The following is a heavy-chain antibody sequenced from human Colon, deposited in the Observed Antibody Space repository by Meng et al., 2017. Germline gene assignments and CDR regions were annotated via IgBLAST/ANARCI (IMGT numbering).Heavy chain of an antibody. CDR2: INHSGST. CDR3: ARIRPRLGGKTFDP. J-gene: IGHJ5*02. D-gene: IGHD3-16*01. V-gene: IGHV4-34*01. Sequence: VHVPQWGPGLFKPSATLALTCAVYGGSFSGYYWSWIRQPPGKGLEWIGEINHSGSTNYNPSLKSRVTISVDTSKNQFSLKLSSVTAADTAVYYCARIRPRLGGKTFDPWGQGTLVTVSS. CDR1: GGSFSGYY.